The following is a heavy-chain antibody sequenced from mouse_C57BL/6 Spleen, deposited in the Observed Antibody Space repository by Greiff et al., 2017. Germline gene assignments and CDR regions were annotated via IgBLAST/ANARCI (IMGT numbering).Heavy chain of an antibody. CDR3: ARRGLRYYAMDY. J-gene: IGHJ4*01. V-gene: IGHV1-26*01. D-gene: IGHD2-4*01. Sequence: EVQLQQSGPELVKPGASVKISCKASGYTFTDYYMNWVKQSHGKSLEWIGDINPNNGGTSYNQKFKGKATLTVDKSSSTAYMELRSLTSEDSAVYCCARRGLRYYAMDYWGQGTSVTVSS. CDR2: INPNNGGT. CDR1: GYTFTDYY.